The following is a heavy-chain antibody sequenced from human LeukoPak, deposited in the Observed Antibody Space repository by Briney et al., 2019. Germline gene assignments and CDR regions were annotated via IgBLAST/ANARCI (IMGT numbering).Heavy chain of an antibody. V-gene: IGHV3-23*01. J-gene: IGHJ4*02. CDR2: ISGCGGST. Sequence: PGGSLRLSCAASGFTFSSYAMSWVRQAPGKGLEWVSAISGCGGSTYYADSVKGRFTISRDNSKNTLYLQMNSLRAEDTAVYYCAKPLLKAKYDSNGYYVGYFDYWGQGTLVTVSS. CDR1: GFTFSSYA. D-gene: IGHD3-22*01. CDR3: AKPLLKAKYDSNGYYVGYFDY.